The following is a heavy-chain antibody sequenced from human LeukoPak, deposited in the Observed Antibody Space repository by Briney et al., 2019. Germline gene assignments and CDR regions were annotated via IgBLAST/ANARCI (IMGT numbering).Heavy chain of an antibody. CDR2: IYYSGST. CDR3: ARDQGNVVVTAIDY. D-gene: IGHD2-21*02. V-gene: IGHV4-39*02. CDR1: GGSISSSSYY. Sequence: SETLSLTCTVSGGSISSSSYYWGWVRQPPGKGLEWIGNIYYSGSTYYDPSLKSRVTISLDTSKNQFSLKLSSVTAPDTAVYYCARDQGNVVVTAIDYWGQGTLVTVSS. J-gene: IGHJ4*02.